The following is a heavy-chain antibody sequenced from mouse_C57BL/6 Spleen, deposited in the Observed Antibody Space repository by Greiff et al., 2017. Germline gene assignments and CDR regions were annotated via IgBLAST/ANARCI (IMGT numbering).Heavy chain of an antibody. D-gene: IGHD1-1*01. CDR3: APLFITTVVATEGYFDV. CDR1: GYAFSSSW. V-gene: IGHV1-82*01. Sequence: QVQLQQSGPELVKPGASVKISCKASGYAFSSSWLNWVKQRPGKGLEWIGRIYPGDGDTNYNGKFKGKATLTADKSSSTAYMQLSSLTSEDSAVXFCAPLFITTVVATEGYFDVWGTGTTVTVSS. CDR2: IYPGDGDT. J-gene: IGHJ1*03.